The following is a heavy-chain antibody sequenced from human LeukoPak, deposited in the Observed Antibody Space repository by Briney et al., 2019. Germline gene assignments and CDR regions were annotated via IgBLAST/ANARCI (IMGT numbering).Heavy chain of an antibody. J-gene: IGHJ4*02. Sequence: PSETLSLTCTVSGYSISSGYYWGWIRQPPGKGLEWIGSIYYSGNTYYNASLKSQVSISIDTSKNQFSLRLTSVTAADTAVYYCARQTGSGLFILPGGQGTLVTVSS. V-gene: IGHV4-38-2*02. D-gene: IGHD3/OR15-3a*01. CDR2: IYYSGNT. CDR1: GYSISSGYY. CDR3: ARQTGSGLFILP.